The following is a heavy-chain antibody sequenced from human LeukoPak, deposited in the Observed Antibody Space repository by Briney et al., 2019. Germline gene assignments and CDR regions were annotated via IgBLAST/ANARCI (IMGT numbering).Heavy chain of an antibody. Sequence: GGSLRLSCAASGITFEDYNMHWIRQAPGKGLEWVSLISWDGDTTYDADPVKGRFTISRDNSANSLYLQMNSLRSEDTAVYYCATGLTSPRFDFWGQGTLVTVSS. CDR2: ISWDGDTT. D-gene: IGHD2-2*01. J-gene: IGHJ4*02. CDR1: GITFEDYN. CDR3: ATGLTSPRFDF. V-gene: IGHV3-43*01.